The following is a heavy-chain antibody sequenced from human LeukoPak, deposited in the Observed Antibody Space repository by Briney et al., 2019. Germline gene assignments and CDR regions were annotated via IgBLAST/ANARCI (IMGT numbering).Heavy chain of an antibody. CDR1: GFTFSSYS. CDR3: ARGGES. V-gene: IGHV3-7*01. Sequence: GGSLRLSCAASGFTFSSYSMNWVRQAPGKGLEWVANIKQDGTEKYYVDSVKGRFTISRDNAKNSLYLQMNSLRAEDTAVYCCARGGESWGQGTLVTVSS. D-gene: IGHD3-16*01. J-gene: IGHJ5*02. CDR2: IKQDGTEK.